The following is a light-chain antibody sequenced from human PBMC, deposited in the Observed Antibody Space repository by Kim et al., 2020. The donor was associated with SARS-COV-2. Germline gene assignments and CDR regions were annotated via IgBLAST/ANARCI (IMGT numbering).Light chain of an antibody. V-gene: IGLV3-19*01. CDR3: NSRDSNGNPLVV. Sequence: SSELTQDPAMSVALGQTVRITCQGDSLRRYYASWYQQKPGQAPVLVIYGKNNRPSGIPDRFSGSTSENTASLTITGAQAEDEADYYCNSRDSNGNPLVVFGAGTQLTVL. CDR2: GKN. CDR1: SLRRYY. J-gene: IGLJ2*01.